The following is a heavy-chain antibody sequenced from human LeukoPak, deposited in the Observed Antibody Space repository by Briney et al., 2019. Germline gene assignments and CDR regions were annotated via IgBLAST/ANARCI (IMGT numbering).Heavy chain of an antibody. CDR2: IKHSGSS. Sequence: ETLSLTCAVFGGSFSGYSWSWIRQPPGKGLEWIGEIKHSGSSNYNPSLKRRVTIFLDKSKNQFSLKLSSVTAADTAVYYCARDPLGSGDYWGQGTLVTVSS. J-gene: IGHJ4*02. CDR3: ARDPLGSGDY. D-gene: IGHD3-10*01. V-gene: IGHV4-34*01. CDR1: GGSFSGYS.